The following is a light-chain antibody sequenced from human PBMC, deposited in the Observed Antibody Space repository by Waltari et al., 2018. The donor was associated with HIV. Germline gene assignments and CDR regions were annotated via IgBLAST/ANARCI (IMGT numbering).Light chain of an antibody. V-gene: IGLV1-44*01. J-gene: IGLJ3*02. Sequence: QSVLTQPPSASGTPGQRVTISCSGSSSNIGSNTVNWYQQLPGTSPKLLIYYNNQRPSGFPDRFAGSKSGTSASLAISGLQSEDEADYYCAAWDDSLMGVFGGGTRLTVL. CDR3: AAWDDSLMGV. CDR2: YNN. CDR1: SSNIGSNT.